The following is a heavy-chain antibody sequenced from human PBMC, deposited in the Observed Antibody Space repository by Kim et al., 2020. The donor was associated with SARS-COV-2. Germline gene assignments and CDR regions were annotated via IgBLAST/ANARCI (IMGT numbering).Heavy chain of an antibody. V-gene: IGHV3-21*01. CDR2: ISYDSDYI. D-gene: IGHD3-10*01. J-gene: IGHJ5*01. Sequence: GGSLRLSCAASGFTFRHFTMNWVRQAPGKGLEWVASISYDSDYIYYADSVRGRFTISRDNAKTSLSLQMDSLRAEDTAIYYCAKSAGGGLIYSGGYIDSWGQGSQATVS. CDR1: GFTFRHFT. CDR3: AKSAGGGLIYSGGYIDS.